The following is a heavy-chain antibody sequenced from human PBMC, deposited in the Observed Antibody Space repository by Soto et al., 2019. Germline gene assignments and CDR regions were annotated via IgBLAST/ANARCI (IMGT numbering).Heavy chain of an antibody. Sequence: GGSLRLSCAASGFTFSSYWMSWVRQAPGKGLEWVANIKQDGSEKYYVDSVKGRFTISRDSAKNSLYLQMNSLRAEDTAVYYCAREAYGSGSYYTGGRYGMDVWGQGTTVTVSS. CDR2: IKQDGSEK. CDR3: AREAYGSGSYYTGGRYGMDV. CDR1: GFTFSSYW. D-gene: IGHD3-10*01. V-gene: IGHV3-7*05. J-gene: IGHJ6*02.